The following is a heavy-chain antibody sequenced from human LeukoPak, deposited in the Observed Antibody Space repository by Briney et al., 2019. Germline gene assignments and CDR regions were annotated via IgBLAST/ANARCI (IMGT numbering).Heavy chain of an antibody. V-gene: IGHV3-21*01. J-gene: IGHJ4*02. CDR2: ISSSSSYR. D-gene: IGHD3-22*01. CDR3: ANLYYYDSSGYPHFDY. CDR1: GFTFSSYS. Sequence: PGGSLRLSCAASGFTFSSYSMNWVRQAPGKGLEWVSSISSSSSYRYYADSVKGRSTISRDNAKNSLYLQMNSLRAEDTAVYYCANLYYYDSSGYPHFDYWGQGTLVTVSS.